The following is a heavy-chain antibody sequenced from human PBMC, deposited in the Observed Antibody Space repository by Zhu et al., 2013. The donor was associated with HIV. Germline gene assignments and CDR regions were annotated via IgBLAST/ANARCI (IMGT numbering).Heavy chain of an antibody. CDR3: IRRAFYYDRSWFDP. J-gene: IGHJ5*02. Sequence: QVQLVQSGAEVMKPGSSVKVSCKASGGTFSNYTITWVRQAPGQGPEWMGGIIPIFGSANYAQRFQGRVTITADESTRTAYMELSTLRSEDTAVYYCIRRAFYYDRSWFDPWGQGTLVTVSS. CDR2: IIPIFGSA. D-gene: IGHD3-22*01. CDR1: GGTFSNYT. V-gene: IGHV1-69*01.